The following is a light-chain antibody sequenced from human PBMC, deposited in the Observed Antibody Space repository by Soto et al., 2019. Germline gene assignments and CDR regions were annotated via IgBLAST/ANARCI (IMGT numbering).Light chain of an antibody. CDR1: QSVNNDY. V-gene: IGKV3-20*01. Sequence: EIVLTQSPGTLSLSPGERAALSCRASQSVNNDYLAWYHQKPGRAPRLVIYGTSKRATGIPDRFRGSGSGTDFTLTISRLEPEYFAVYYCQQYGSSPWTFGEGTNVEIK. J-gene: IGKJ1*01. CDR3: QQYGSSPWT. CDR2: GTS.